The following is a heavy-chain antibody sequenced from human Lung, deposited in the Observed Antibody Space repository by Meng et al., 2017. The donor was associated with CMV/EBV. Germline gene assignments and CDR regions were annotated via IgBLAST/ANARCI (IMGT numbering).Heavy chain of an antibody. CDR1: GFTFSSYS. V-gene: IGHV3-21*01. CDR3: ARAPEGDSYNIDY. Sequence: GGSLRLXCAASGFTFSSYSLNWVRQAPGKGLEWVSSISSSSSYIYYADSVKGRFTISRDNAKNSLYLQLNSLRAEDTAVYYCARAPEGDSYNIDYWGQGTLVTVSS. D-gene: IGHD5-24*01. CDR2: ISSSSSYI. J-gene: IGHJ4*02.